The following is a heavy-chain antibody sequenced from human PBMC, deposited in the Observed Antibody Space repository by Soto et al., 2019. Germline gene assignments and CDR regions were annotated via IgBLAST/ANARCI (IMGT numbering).Heavy chain of an antibody. CDR1: GDSVSSDSAA. J-gene: IGHJ4*02. CDR2: TYFRSKWVF. V-gene: IGHV6-1*01. CDR3: VREELTRRFDY. Sequence: PSQTLSLTFAISGDSVSSDSAAWNWIRQSPSRGLEWLGRTYFRSKWVFDYAGSMKGRVNVSPDTAKKQFSLHLNSVTPEDTAVYYCVREELTRRFDYWGQGTLVTVSS. D-gene: IGHD3-9*01.